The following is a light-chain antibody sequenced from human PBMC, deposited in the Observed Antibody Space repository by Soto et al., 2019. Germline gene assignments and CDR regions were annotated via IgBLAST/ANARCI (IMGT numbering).Light chain of an antibody. CDR3: QQYSSYSQFT. CDR1: QSIKNW. CDR2: KAS. Sequence: DIQMTQSPSFLSASAGDRVTITCRASQSIKNWLAWYQQKPGEAPKLLIYKASTLESGVPSRFSGSGSGTEFTLTISCLQPDDVATYYCQQYSSYSQFTFGPGTKVDIK. V-gene: IGKV1-5*03. J-gene: IGKJ3*01.